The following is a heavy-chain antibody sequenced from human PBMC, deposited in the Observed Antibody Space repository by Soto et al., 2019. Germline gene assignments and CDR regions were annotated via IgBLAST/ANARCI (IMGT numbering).Heavy chain of an antibody. CDR2: IIPIFGTA. J-gene: IGHJ6*02. Sequence: SVKVFCKASGGTFSSYSISWVRQAPGQGLEWMGGIIPIFGTANYAQKFQGRVTITADESTSTAYMELSSLRSEDTAVYYCARSTMTVVVIDYYYGMDVWGQGTTVTVSS. CDR1: GGTFSSYS. V-gene: IGHV1-69*01. D-gene: IGHD3-22*01. CDR3: ARSTMTVVVIDYYYGMDV.